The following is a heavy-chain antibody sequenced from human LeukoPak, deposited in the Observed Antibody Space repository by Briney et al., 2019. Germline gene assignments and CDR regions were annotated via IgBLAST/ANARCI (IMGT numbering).Heavy chain of an antibody. J-gene: IGHJ4*02. CDR2: ISSSGSTI. V-gene: IGHV3-11*01. D-gene: IGHD6-19*01. CDR3: ARTSYSSGWYYFDC. CDR1: GFTFSDYY. Sequence: GGSLRLSCAASGFTFSDYYMSWIRQAPGKGLEWVSYISSSGSTIYYADSVKGRFTISRDNAKNSLYLQMNSLRAEDTAVYYCARTSYSSGWYYFDCWGQGTLVTVSS.